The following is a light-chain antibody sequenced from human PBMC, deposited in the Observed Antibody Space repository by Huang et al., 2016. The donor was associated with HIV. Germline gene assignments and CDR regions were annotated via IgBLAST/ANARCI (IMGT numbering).Light chain of an antibody. Sequence: EIVLTQSPGTLSLSPGERATLSCRASQSVSSNYLAWYQQKPGQAPRLLIYGASSRATGIPDRFSGSGSGTDFTLTISRLEPEDFAVYYCQQYGRSPLTFGGGTKLEIK. J-gene: IGKJ4*01. V-gene: IGKV3-20*01. CDR2: GAS. CDR3: QQYGRSPLT. CDR1: QSVSSNY.